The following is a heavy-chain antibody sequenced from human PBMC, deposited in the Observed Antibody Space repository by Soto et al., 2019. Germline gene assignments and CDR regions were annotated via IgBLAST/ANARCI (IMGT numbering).Heavy chain of an antibody. CDR2: IYYSGST. CDR3: ARFRIVVVPAAIHWFDP. Sequence: SETLSLTCTVSGGSISNGGYYRSCIRQHPGKGLEWIGYIYYSGSTYYNPSLKSRVTISVDTSKNQFSLKLSSVTAADTAVYYCARFRIVVVPAAIHWFDPWGQGTLGTVSS. V-gene: IGHV4-31*03. CDR1: GGSISNGGYY. J-gene: IGHJ5*02. D-gene: IGHD2-2*01.